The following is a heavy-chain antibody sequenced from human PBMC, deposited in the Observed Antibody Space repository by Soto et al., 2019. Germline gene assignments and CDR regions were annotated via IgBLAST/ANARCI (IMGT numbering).Heavy chain of an antibody. CDR1: GDSMSKYY. CDR3: TRTVGAAYYFDF. Sequence: PSETLSLTCTVSGDSMSKYYWSWIRQPAGKGLEWIGRIYTSGSTNYNPSLKSRVNMSIGTSNNHFSLNLKSVTAADAAVCYCTRTVGAAYYFDFWGQGALVTVSS. D-gene: IGHD1-26*01. CDR2: IYTSGST. J-gene: IGHJ4*02. V-gene: IGHV4-4*07.